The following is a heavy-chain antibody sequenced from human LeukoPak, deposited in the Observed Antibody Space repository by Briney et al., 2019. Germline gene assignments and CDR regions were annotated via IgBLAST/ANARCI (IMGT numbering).Heavy chain of an antibody. D-gene: IGHD2-15*01. CDR3: AREWLLLPAFDI. J-gene: IGHJ3*02. Sequence: GGSLRLSYAASGFTFSSYWMSWVRQAPGKGLEWVANIKQDGSEKYYVDSVKGRFTISRDNAKNSLYLQMNSLRAEDAAVYYCAREWLLLPAFDIWGQGTMVTVSS. CDR1: GFTFSSYW. V-gene: IGHV3-7*03. CDR2: IKQDGSEK.